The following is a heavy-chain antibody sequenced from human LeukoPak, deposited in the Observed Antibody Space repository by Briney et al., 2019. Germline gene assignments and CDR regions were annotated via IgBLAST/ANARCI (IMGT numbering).Heavy chain of an antibody. CDR1: GGSISSSSYY. J-gene: IGHJ3*02. CDR3: ARDSPVLRYFDLLTECRSFDI. Sequence: PSETLSLTCTVSGGSISSSSYYWGWIRQPPGKGLEWTGSIYYSGSTYHNPSLKSRFTISVDTSKNQFSLKLSSVTAAGTAGYYCARDSPVLRYFDLLTECRSFDIWGQGTMVTLSS. D-gene: IGHD3-9*01. V-gene: IGHV4-39*07. CDR2: IYYSGST.